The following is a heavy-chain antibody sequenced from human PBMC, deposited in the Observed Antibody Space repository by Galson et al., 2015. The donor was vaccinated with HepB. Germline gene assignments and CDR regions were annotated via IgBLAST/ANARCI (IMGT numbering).Heavy chain of an antibody. CDR1: GFTFSSYG. V-gene: IGHV3-33*01. CDR3: ARDMAVVVPAARRYGDYYYYGMDV. Sequence: SLRLSCAASGFTFSSYGMHWVRQAPGKGLEWVAVIWYDGSNKYYADSVKGRFTISRDNSKNTLYLQMNSLRAEDTAVYYCARDMAVVVPAARRYGDYYYYGMDVWGQGTTVTVSS. CDR2: IWYDGSNK. D-gene: IGHD2-2*01. J-gene: IGHJ6*02.